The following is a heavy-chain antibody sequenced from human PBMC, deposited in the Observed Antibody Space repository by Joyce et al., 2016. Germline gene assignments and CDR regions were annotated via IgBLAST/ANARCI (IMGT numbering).Heavy chain of an antibody. D-gene: IGHD5-24*01. J-gene: IGHJ4*02. CDR1: GFSFNTYS. Sequence: EVQLVESGGGLVQPGGSLRLSCAASGFSFNTYSIIWVRQAPGKGLEWLSYISASSGTIYYADSVKGRFTISRNNAKNSVYLQMNSLRDEDTAVYYCARVGRTGYTCDYWGQGTLVTVSS. CDR3: ARVGRTGYTCDY. CDR2: ISASSGTI. V-gene: IGHV3-48*02.